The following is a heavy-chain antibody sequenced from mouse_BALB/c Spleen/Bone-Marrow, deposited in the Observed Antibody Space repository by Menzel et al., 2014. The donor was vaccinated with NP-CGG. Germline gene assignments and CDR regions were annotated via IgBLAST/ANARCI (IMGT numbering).Heavy chain of an antibody. D-gene: IGHD1-1*01. J-gene: IGHJ1*01. CDR3: ARGYGSSYGTGYFDV. CDR2: IDPANGNT. Sequence: VQLKDSGAELVKPGASVKLSCTASGFNIKDTYMHWVKQRPEQGLEWIGRIDPANGNTKYDPKFQGKATITADTSSNTAYLQLSSLTSEDTAVYYCARGYGSSYGTGYFDVWGAGTTVTVSS. V-gene: IGHV14-3*02. CDR1: GFNIKDTY.